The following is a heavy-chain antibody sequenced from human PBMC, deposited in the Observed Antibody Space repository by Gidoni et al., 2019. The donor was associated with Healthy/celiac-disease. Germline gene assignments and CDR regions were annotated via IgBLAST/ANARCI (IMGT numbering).Heavy chain of an antibody. J-gene: IGHJ4*02. CDR2: ISWNSGDI. CDR3: AKDTYSSSWYYFDY. D-gene: IGHD6-13*01. Sequence: EVQLVESGGGLVQPVSSLRLSCAASVSTLDDYALPWVRQAPGKGLEWVSGISWNSGDIGYADSVKGRFTISRDNAKNSLYLQMNSLRPEDTALYYCAKDTYSSSWYYFDYWGQGTLVTVSS. V-gene: IGHV3-9*01. CDR1: VSTLDDYA.